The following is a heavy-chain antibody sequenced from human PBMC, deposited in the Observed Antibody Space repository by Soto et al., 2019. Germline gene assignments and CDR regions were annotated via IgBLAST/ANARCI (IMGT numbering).Heavy chain of an antibody. CDR1: GGSISSGDYY. CDR2: IYYSGST. D-gene: IGHD3-3*01. Sequence: QVQLQESGPGLVKPSQTLSLTCTVSGGSISSGDYYWSWIRQPPGKGLEWIGYIYYSGSTYYNPSLTSRVTISVDTSKHKFSLKLSSVTAADTDVYYFAREHTIFGVVMSNNWFDPWGQGTLVTVSS. J-gene: IGHJ5*02. CDR3: AREHTIFGVVMSNNWFDP. V-gene: IGHV4-30-4*01.